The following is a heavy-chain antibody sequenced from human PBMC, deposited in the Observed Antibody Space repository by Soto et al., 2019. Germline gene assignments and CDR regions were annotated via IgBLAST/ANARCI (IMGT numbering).Heavy chain of an antibody. D-gene: IGHD3-3*01. CDR2: IRSKPNNYAT. Sequence: EVQLVESGGGLVQPGGSLKLSCAASGFTFSGSAMHWVRQASGKGLEWVGRIRSKPNNYATAYGASVKGRFTISRDDSKNTGYLQMNSLNTEDTAVYYCSRQASDFCSGKPQYHMDVWGKGTTVTVSS. V-gene: IGHV3-73*01. CDR3: SRQASDFCSGKPQYHMDV. CDR1: GFTFSGSA. J-gene: IGHJ6*03.